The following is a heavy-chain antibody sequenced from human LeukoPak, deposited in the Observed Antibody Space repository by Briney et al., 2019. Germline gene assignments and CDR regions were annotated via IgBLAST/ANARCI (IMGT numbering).Heavy chain of an antibody. CDR3: AKAPYYYDSSGYSFFDY. Sequence: PGRSLRLSCAASGFTFSSYGMHWVRQAPGKGLEWVSVISYDGSTKYYADSVKGRFTISRDNSKNTLYLQMNSLRAEDTAVYYCAKAPYYYDSSGYSFFDYWGQGTLVTVAS. V-gene: IGHV3-30*18. CDR2: ISYDGSTK. J-gene: IGHJ4*02. CDR1: GFTFSSYG. D-gene: IGHD3-22*01.